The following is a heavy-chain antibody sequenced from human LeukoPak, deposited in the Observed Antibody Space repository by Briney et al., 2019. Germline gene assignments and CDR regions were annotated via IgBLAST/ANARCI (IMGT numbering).Heavy chain of an antibody. CDR2: IKQDGSEK. CDR3: AREGRINYYDSSGRYDY. V-gene: IGHV3-7*01. Sequence: GSLLLSCAVSGFTFISYWMSWVRQAPGKGLEWVANIKQDGSEKYYVDSVKGRFTISRDNAKNSLYLQMNSLRAEDTAVYYCAREGRINYYDSSGRYDYWGQGTLVTVSS. D-gene: IGHD3-22*01. CDR1: GFTFISYW. J-gene: IGHJ4*02.